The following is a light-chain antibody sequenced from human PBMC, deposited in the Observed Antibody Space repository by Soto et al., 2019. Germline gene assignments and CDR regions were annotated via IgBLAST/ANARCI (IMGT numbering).Light chain of an antibody. V-gene: IGLV2-8*01. Sequence: QSVLTQPPSASGSPGQSVTISCTGTSSDVGGYNYVSWYQQHPDKVPKLMIYEVNKRPSGVPDRFSGSKSGNTASLTVSGLQAEDEAHYYCCSYAGSNVVFGGGTQLTVL. J-gene: IGLJ2*01. CDR2: EVN. CDR3: CSYAGSNVV. CDR1: SSDVGGYNY.